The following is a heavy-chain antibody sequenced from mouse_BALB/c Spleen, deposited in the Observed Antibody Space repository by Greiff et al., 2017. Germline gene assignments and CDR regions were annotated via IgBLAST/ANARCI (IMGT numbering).Heavy chain of an antibody. V-gene: IGHV1-14*01. CDR2: INPYNDGT. D-gene: IGHD1-1*02. CDR3: ARGSGNYVDY. Sequence: VQLQQSGAELVRPGTSVKVSCKASGYTFTSYVMHWVKQKPGQGLEWIGYINPYNDGTKYNEKFKGKATLTSDKSSSTAYMELSSLTSEDSAVYYCARGSGNYVDYWGQGTTLTVSS. CDR1: GYTFTSYV. J-gene: IGHJ2*01.